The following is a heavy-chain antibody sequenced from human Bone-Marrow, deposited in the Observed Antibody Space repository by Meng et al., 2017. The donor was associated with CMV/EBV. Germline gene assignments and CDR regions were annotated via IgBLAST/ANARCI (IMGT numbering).Heavy chain of an antibody. CDR3: ARGRRGQHTPGDY. J-gene: IGHJ4*02. V-gene: IGHV3-48*04. CDR1: GFTFSSYS. Sequence: GGSLRLSCAASGFTFSSYSMNWVRQAPGKGLEWVSYISSSSSTIYYADSVKGRFTISRDNAKNSLYLQMNSLRAEDTAVYYCARGRRGQHTPGDYWGQGTLVTVSS. D-gene: IGHD3-10*01. CDR2: ISSSSSTI.